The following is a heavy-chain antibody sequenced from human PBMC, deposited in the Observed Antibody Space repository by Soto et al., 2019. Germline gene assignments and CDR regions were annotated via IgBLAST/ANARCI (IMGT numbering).Heavy chain of an antibody. Sequence: SETLSLTCAVYGGSFSGYYWTWIRQPPGTGLEWIGEIYHSGSTNYNPSLKGRVTISVDTSKNQFSLKLTSVTAADTAVYYCARDKITGLFDYWGQGTLVTVSS. D-gene: IGHD2-8*02. J-gene: IGHJ4*02. CDR3: ARDKITGLFDY. CDR1: GGSFSGYY. CDR2: IYHSGST. V-gene: IGHV4-34*01.